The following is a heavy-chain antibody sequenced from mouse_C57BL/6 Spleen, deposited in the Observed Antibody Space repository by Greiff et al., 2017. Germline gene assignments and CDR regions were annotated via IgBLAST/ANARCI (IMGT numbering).Heavy chain of an antibody. CDR3: ARRGRNELGHWYFDV. V-gene: IGHV1-53*01. CDR2: INPSNGGT. CDR1: GYTFTSYW. D-gene: IGHD4-1*01. J-gene: IGHJ1*03. Sequence: VKLQQPGTELVKPGASVKLSCKASGYTFTSYWMHWVKQRPGQGLEWIGNINPSNGGTNYNEKFKSKATLTVDKSSSTAYMQLSSLTSEDSAVYYCARRGRNELGHWYFDVWGTGTTVTVSS.